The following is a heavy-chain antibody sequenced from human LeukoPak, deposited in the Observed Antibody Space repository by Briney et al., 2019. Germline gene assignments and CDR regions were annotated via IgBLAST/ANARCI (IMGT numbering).Heavy chain of an antibody. J-gene: IGHJ3*02. Sequence: GESLKISCKGSGYSFTSYWIGWVRQMPRKGLEWMGIIYPGDSDTRYSPSFQGQVTISADKSISTAYLQWSSLKASDTAMYYCARPSDYGGNSGPFDIWGQGTMVTVSS. CDR1: GYSFTSYW. V-gene: IGHV5-51*01. CDR2: IYPGDSDT. CDR3: ARPSDYGGNSGPFDI. D-gene: IGHD4-23*01.